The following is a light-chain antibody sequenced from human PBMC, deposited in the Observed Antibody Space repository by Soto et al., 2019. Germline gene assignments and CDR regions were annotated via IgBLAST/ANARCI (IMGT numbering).Light chain of an antibody. CDR1: QTISSS. J-gene: IGKJ4*01. CDR2: GAS. Sequence: DIQMTQSPSSLSASVGDRVNITCRASQTISSSLTWYQKKPGTPPNLLIRGASSLQSGVPSRYSGSGSGTDFTLTIGSLQPEDFATYYCQQAYSLPPTFGEGTKVDIK. CDR3: QQAYSLPPT. V-gene: IGKV1-39*01.